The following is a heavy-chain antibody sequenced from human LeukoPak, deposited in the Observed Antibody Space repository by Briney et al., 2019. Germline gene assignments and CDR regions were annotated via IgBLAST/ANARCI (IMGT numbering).Heavy chain of an antibody. V-gene: IGHV3-66*03. J-gene: IGHJ5*02. Sequence: GGSLRLSCAVSGSRVSDYYMSWVRQAPGKGLEWVGLIRDSGEAFYADFARGRFAISRDESENTLYLQMNSLRVEDTAVYFCARDRAANQDWVEFDPWGQGTPVIVSS. CDR3: ARDRAANQDWVEFDP. D-gene: IGHD3/OR15-3a*01. CDR1: GSRVSDYY. CDR2: IRDSGEA.